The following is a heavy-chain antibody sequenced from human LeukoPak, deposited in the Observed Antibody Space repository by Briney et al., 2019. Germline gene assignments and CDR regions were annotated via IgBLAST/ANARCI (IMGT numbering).Heavy chain of an antibody. CDR1: GFTFSSYG. CDR2: IRYDGSNK. D-gene: IGHD2-21*01. V-gene: IGHV3-30*02. Sequence: PGGSLRPSCAASGFTFSSYGMHWVRQAPGKGLEWVAFIRYDGSNKYYADSVKGRFTISRDNSKNTLYLQMNSLRAEDTAVYYCAKGGYCGGDCYSDDAFDIWGQGTMVTVSS. CDR3: AKGGYCGGDCYSDDAFDI. J-gene: IGHJ3*02.